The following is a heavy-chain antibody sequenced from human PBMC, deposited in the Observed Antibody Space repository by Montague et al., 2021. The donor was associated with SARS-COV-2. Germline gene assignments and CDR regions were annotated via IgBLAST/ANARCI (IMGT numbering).Heavy chain of an antibody. V-gene: IGHV3-7*03. J-gene: IGHJ6*02. D-gene: IGHD1-26*01. CDR2: IKPDGGEK. CDR1: GFTFSSYW. CDR3: ARDSHIVGATGGMDV. Sequence: SLRLSCAASGFTFSSYWMSWVRQTPGKGLEWVANIKPDGGEKHYVDSVKGRFTISRDNAKNSLNLQMDSLRAEDTALYYCARDSHIVGATGGMDVWGQGTTVIVSS.